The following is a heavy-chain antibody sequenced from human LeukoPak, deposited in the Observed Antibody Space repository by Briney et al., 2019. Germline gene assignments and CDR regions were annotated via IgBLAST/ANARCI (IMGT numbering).Heavy chain of an antibody. CDR2: IQYDGSYK. CDR3: ARDRAGAPADYFDS. D-gene: IGHD3-10*01. Sequence: PGGSLRLSCAASGFTLSSYGMHWVRQAPGKGLEWVACIQYDGSYKYYADSVKGRFTISRDNSKNTLYLQMNSLRVEDTAVYYCARDRAGAPADYFDSWGQGTLVTVSS. CDR1: GFTLSSYG. V-gene: IGHV3-30*02. J-gene: IGHJ4*02.